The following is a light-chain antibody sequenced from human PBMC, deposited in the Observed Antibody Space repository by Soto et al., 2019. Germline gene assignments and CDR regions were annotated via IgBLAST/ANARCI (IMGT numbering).Light chain of an antibody. J-gene: IGKJ3*01. Sequence: EIVLTQSPGTLSLSPGERATLSCRASQSVSSSYLAWYQQKPGQAPRLLIYGASSRATGIPDRFSGSGSGTDFTLPFSRLETGDWAVYYFQQYGSSPVTFGPVNKVDIK. CDR3: QQYGSSPVT. CDR2: GAS. V-gene: IGKV3-20*01. CDR1: QSVSSSY.